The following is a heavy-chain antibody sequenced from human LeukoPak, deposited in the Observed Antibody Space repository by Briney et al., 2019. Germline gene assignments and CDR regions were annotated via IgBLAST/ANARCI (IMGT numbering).Heavy chain of an antibody. Sequence: PGGSLRLSCAASGFTFSTYSMNWVRQPPGKGLEWVSSISTSSTYMYYADSVKGRFTISRDNAKNSLYLQVNSLRAEDSAVYYCARVAHYFDSSGYYQYFVYWGQGTLVTVSS. D-gene: IGHD3-22*01. V-gene: IGHV3-21*01. J-gene: IGHJ4*02. CDR2: ISTSSTYM. CDR1: GFTFSTYS. CDR3: ARVAHYFDSSGYYQYFVY.